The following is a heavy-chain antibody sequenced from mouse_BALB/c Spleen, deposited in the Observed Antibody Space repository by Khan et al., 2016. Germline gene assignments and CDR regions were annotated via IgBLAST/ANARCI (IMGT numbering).Heavy chain of an antibody. CDR2: ISSGGIYT. Sequence: EVELVESGGGLVKPGGSLKLSCAASGITFSTYAMSWVRQTPEKRLEWVATISSGGIYTYYPDSVKGRFTISRDNAKNTLYLQMSSLRSEDTAMYYCARHDSSSYVANGMDYWGQGTSVTVSS. CDR3: ARHDSSSYVANGMDY. CDR1: GITFSTYA. D-gene: IGHD1-1*01. J-gene: IGHJ4*01. V-gene: IGHV5-9-3*01.